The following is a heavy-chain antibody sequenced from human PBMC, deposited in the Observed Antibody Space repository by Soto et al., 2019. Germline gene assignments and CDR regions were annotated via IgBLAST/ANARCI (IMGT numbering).Heavy chain of an antibody. CDR1: GFTFSSYA. V-gene: IGHV3-23*01. CDR3: AKKRQDGGNSYYGMDV. Sequence: GGSLRLSCAASGFTFSSYAMSWVRQAPGKGLEWVSAISGSGGYIYYADSVKGRFTISRDNSKNTLQLQMNSLSAEDTAVYYCAKKRQDGGNSYYGMDVWGQGTTVTVSS. D-gene: IGHD2-15*01. CDR2: ISGSGGYI. J-gene: IGHJ6*02.